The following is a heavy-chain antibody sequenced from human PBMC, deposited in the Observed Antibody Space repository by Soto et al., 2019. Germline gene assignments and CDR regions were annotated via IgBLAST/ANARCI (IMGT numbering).Heavy chain of an antibody. D-gene: IGHD6-6*01. V-gene: IGHV4-59*08. CDR1: GGSISSYY. CDR2: IYYSGNT. J-gene: IGHJ6*03. Sequence: SETLSLTCTVSGGSISSYYWSWIRQPPGKGLEWIGYIYYSGNTNYNPSPKSRVTISADTSKNQFSLKLSSVTAADTAVYYCARHAVEHSSSSYYYYNLDVWGKGTTVTVSS. CDR3: ARHAVEHSSSSYYYYNLDV.